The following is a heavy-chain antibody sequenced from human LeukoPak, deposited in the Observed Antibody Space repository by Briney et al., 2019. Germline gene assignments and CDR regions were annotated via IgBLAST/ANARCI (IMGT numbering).Heavy chain of an antibody. CDR3: AKHRFESGGYHSTD. D-gene: IGHD3-22*01. CDR2: ISGGSGST. CDR1: GFTFSRYA. J-gene: IGHJ4*02. V-gene: IGHV3-23*01. Sequence: PGGSLRLSCAASGFTFSRYAMSWVRQAPGKGLAWVSTISGGSGSTYCADSVKGRFTISRDNSKNTLYLQMNSLRDEDTAVYYCAKHRFESGGYHSTDWGQGTLVTVSS.